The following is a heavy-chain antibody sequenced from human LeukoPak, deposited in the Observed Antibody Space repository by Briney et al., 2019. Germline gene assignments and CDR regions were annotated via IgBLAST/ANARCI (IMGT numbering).Heavy chain of an antibody. CDR1: AVTFTFSASG. CDR3: VPQGSYTEAFDD. V-gene: IGHV3-30*03. J-gene: IGHJ4*02. CDR2: ISYDGSNK. Sequence: PGGSLRLSCAASAVTFTFSASGMHWVRQAPGKGLEWVAVISYDGSNKYYADSVKGRFTISRDNSKNTLYLQMNSPRAEGTAVYYCVPQGSYTEAFDDWGQGTLVTVSS. D-gene: IGHD1-26*01.